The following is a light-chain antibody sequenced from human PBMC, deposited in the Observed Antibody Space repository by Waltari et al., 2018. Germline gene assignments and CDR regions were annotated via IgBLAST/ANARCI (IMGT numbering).Light chain of an antibody. V-gene: IGLV2-23*02. CDR1: SSDGWPYTR. Sequence: QTALTQHASGSGSPGQSTTISCTATSSDGWPYTRPPWYQQHPRKAPKLMMSAVSQRPSGVSDRFSGSKAGDMASLTISGLQPEDEAEYFCSSYAGSSKGVFGGGTKVTVL. CDR3: SSYAGSSKGV. CDR2: AVS. J-gene: IGLJ2*01.